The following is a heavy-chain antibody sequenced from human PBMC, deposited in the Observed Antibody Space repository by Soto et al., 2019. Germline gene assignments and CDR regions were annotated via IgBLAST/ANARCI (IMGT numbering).Heavy chain of an antibody. CDR2: ISPRGDNI. J-gene: IGHJ4*02. V-gene: IGHV3-48*02. Sequence: PGGSLRLSCVASEFSLANFPMNLVRQTPGKGLEWISYISPRGDNIYYAESVKGRFTISRDNARNSLFLQMNSLRDEDAALYYCAKGPHRNIGRPYYLDSWGQGGEVTVSA. CDR3: AKGPHRNIGRPYYLDS. CDR1: EFSLANFP.